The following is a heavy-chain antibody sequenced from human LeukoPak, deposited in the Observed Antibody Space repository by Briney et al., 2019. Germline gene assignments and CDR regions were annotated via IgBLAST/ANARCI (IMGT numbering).Heavy chain of an antibody. D-gene: IGHD1-14*01. J-gene: IGHJ4*02. V-gene: IGHV3-48*03. CDR2: ISSSGSTI. CDR1: GFTFSSYE. CDR3: ARGLVYKRQLFVY. Sequence: TGGSLRLSCAASGFTFSSYEMNWVRQAPGKGLEWVSYISSSGSTIYYADSVKGRFTISRDNAKNSLYLQMNSLRAEDTAVYYCARGLVYKRQLFVYWGQGTLVTVSS.